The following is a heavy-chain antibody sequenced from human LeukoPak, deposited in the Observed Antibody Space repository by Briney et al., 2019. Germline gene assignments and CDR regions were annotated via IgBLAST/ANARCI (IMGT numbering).Heavy chain of an antibody. CDR2: ISYDGSNK. D-gene: IGHD5-12*01. V-gene: IGHV3-30*09. J-gene: IGHJ4*02. CDR3: ARDRSGYELDH. CDR1: GFTFSTYA. Sequence: GRSRRLSCAASGFTFSTYALHWVRQGPGKGLQWVALISYDGSNKYYADSMKGRFAISRDNSKNTLYLQMNSLRAEDTAVYYCARDRSGYELDHWGQGTLVTVSS.